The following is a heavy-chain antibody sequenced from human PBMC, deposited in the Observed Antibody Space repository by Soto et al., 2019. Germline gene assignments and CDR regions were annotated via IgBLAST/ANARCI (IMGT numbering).Heavy chain of an antibody. Sequence: SETLSLTCTVSGGSISSSSYYWGWIRQPPGKGLEWIGSIYYSGSTSYNPSLKSRVTISVDTSKNQFSLKLSSVTAADTAVYYCATYRTYGSGLFFNWFDPWGQGTLVTVSS. V-gene: IGHV4-39*01. CDR3: ATYRTYGSGLFFNWFDP. CDR1: GGSISSSSYY. CDR2: IYYSGST. J-gene: IGHJ5*02. D-gene: IGHD3-10*01.